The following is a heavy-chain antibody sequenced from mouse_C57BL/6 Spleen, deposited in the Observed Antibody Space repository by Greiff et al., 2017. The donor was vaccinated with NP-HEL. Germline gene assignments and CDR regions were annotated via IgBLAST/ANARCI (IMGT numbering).Heavy chain of an antibody. Sequence: VQLQQPGAELVKPWASVKLSYKASGYTFTSYWMHWVKQRPGQGLEWIGMIHPNSGSTNYNEKFKSKATLTVDKSSSTAYMQLSSLTSEDSAVYYCARVLYYGSSYGYFDVWGTGTTVTVSS. V-gene: IGHV1-64*01. D-gene: IGHD1-1*01. CDR1: GYTFTSYW. CDR2: IHPNSGST. CDR3: ARVLYYGSSYGYFDV. J-gene: IGHJ1*03.